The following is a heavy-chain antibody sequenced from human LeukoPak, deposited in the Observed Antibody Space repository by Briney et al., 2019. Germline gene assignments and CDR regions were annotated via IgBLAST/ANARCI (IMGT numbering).Heavy chain of an antibody. Sequence: PGGSLRLSCVFSGFTFRNHGMHWVRQAPGKGLEWVAVASSDEVNQNYAYSVKGRFLISRDNSKDTLHLQMNNLRTEDTAVYNCAAFIATKLDNWGQGILVTVSS. CDR3: AAFIATKLDN. CDR2: ASSDEVNQ. V-gene: IGHV3-30*03. D-gene: IGHD2-15*01. J-gene: IGHJ4*02. CDR1: GFTFRNHG.